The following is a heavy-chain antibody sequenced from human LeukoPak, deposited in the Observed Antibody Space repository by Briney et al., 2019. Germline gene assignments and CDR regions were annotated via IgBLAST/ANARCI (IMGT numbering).Heavy chain of an antibody. CDR1: GFTFSNYG. Sequence: GGTLRLSCAASGFTFSNYGMNWVRQAPGKGLEWVSALSSSGGSTYYADSVKGRFTISRDNAKNTLYLQMNSLRAEDTAVYYCARGVTIFGVVIITLGAFDIWGQGTMVTVSS. D-gene: IGHD3-3*01. V-gene: IGHV3-23*01. CDR2: LSSSGGST. J-gene: IGHJ3*02. CDR3: ARGVTIFGVVIITLGAFDI.